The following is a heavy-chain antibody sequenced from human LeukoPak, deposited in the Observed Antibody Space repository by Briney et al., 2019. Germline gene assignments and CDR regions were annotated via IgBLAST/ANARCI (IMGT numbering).Heavy chain of an antibody. V-gene: IGHV3-48*03. J-gene: IGHJ6*03. Sequence: GGSLRLSCAASGFTFCSYEMNWVRQAPGKGLEWVSYISSSGSTIYYADSVKGRFTISRDNAKNSLYLQMNSLRAEDTAVYYCARDRCTGGRCYSLSVGYMDVWGKGTTVTISS. CDR1: GFTFCSYE. CDR2: ISSSGSTI. CDR3: ARDRCTGGRCYSLSVGYMDV. D-gene: IGHD2-15*01.